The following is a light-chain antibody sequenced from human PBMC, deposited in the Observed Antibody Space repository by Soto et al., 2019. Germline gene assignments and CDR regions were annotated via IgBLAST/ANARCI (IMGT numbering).Light chain of an antibody. J-gene: IGKJ1*01. V-gene: IGKV3-20*01. CDR2: AAS. Sequence: EMVLTQSPGTLSFSPGERATLSCRASQNVDNNFLAGYQQKPGQAPRLLIHAASSRAAGIADRFSGGGSGTEFPLTISRLEPEDFAVYYCQHYCVSPWTFGQGTVVEI. CDR3: QHYCVSPWT. CDR1: QNVDNNF.